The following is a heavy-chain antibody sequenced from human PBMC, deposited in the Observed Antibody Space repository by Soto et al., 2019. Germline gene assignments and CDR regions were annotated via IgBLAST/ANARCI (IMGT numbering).Heavy chain of an antibody. CDR2: IYHSGST. J-gene: IGHJ6*02. D-gene: IGHD3-3*01. CDR3: ARSRPNYDFWSVYPPWAGYYYGMDV. Sequence: PSETLSLTCAVSGGSISSGGYSWSWIRQPPGKGLEWIGYIYHSGSTYYNPSLKSRVTISVDRSKNQFSLKLSSVTAADTAVYYCARSRPNYDFWSVYPPWAGYYYGMDVWGQGTTVTVSS. V-gene: IGHV4-30-2*01. CDR1: GGSISSGGYS.